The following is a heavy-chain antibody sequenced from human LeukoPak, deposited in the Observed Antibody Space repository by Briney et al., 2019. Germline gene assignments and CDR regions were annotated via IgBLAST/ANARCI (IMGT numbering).Heavy chain of an antibody. D-gene: IGHD6-19*01. J-gene: IGHJ4*02. Sequence: PGGSLRLSCAASGSTFSNYAMSWVRQAPGKGLEWVSGISGSGSGTYYADSVEGRFTISRDNSKHTLYLQMNSLRAEDTALYYCAKGLSSSGWNDFFSYWGQGTLVTVSS. CDR1: GSTFSNYA. CDR3: AKGLSSSGWNDFFSY. V-gene: IGHV3-23*01. CDR2: ISGSGSGT.